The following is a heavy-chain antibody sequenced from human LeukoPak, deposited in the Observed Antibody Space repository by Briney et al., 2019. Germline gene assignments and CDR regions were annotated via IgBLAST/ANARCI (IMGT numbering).Heavy chain of an antibody. CDR2: IYSGGST. J-gene: IGHJ4*02. CDR3: ARGDDYVWGSYRYGFDY. Sequence: GGSLRLSCAASGFTVSSNYMSWVRQAPGKGLEWVSVIYSGGSTYYADSVKGRFTISRDNSKNTLYLQMNSLRAEDTAVYYCARGDDYVWGSYRYGFDYWGQGTLVTVSS. CDR1: GFTVSSNY. V-gene: IGHV3-53*01. D-gene: IGHD3-16*02.